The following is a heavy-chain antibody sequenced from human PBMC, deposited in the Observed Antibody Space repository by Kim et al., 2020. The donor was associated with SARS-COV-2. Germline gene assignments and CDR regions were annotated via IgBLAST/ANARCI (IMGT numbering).Heavy chain of an antibody. D-gene: IGHD3-3*01. J-gene: IGHJ4*02. Sequence: GGSLRLSCAASGFTFSSYAMHWVRQAPGKGLEWVAVISYDGSNKYYADSVKGRFTISRDNSKNTLYLQMNSLRAEDTAVYYCARDLANYDFWSGYYGYYFDYWGQGTLVTVSS. CDR3: ARDLANYDFWSGYYGYYFDY. CDR2: ISYDGSNK. V-gene: IGHV3-30-3*01. CDR1: GFTFSSYA.